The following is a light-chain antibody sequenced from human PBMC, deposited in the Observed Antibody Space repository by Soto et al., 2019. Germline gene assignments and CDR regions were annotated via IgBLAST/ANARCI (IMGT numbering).Light chain of an antibody. J-gene: IGKJ2*01. CDR1: QIVLTW. CDR3: QHCFSYPYA. V-gene: IGKV1-5*03. Sequence: DIQVTQSPATLSESVGDTVSITCLASQIVLTWLAWYQQKPGKAPNLLIYKASRLRDGVPSRFSGSGSGTDFTLTITSLQPDDFASYFCQHCFSYPYAFGQGTKREI. CDR2: KAS.